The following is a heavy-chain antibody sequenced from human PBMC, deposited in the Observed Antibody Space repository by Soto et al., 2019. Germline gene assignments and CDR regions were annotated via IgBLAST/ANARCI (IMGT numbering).Heavy chain of an antibody. D-gene: IGHD6-13*01. CDR3: ARARSVYQQPPPDGVYYHYYMDV. V-gene: IGHV1-69*02. J-gene: IGHJ6*03. CDR2: IIPIFGIA. Sequence: QVQLVQSGAEVKKPGSSMKVSCKASGGTFGGYTISWVRQAPGQGLEWMGRIIPIFGIANYAQKFQGRVTMTAATSTAYMELSSLRSEDTAVYYCARARSVYQQPPPDGVYYHYYMDVWGEGTTVTVSS. CDR1: GGTFGGYT.